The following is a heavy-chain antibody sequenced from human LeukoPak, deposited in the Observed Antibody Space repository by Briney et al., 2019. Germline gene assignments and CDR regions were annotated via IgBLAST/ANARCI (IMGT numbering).Heavy chain of an antibody. J-gene: IGHJ4*02. V-gene: IGHV3-30*03. CDR1: GFTFSSYG. CDR2: ISYDGSNK. CDR3: ATDPPPSGDYVGLDY. Sequence: GGSLRLSCAASGFTFSSYGMRWVRRAPGKGLEWVAVISYDGSNKYYADSVKGRFTISRDNSKNTLYLQMNSLRAEDTAVYYCATDPPPSGDYVGLDYWGLGTLVTVSS. D-gene: IGHD4-17*01.